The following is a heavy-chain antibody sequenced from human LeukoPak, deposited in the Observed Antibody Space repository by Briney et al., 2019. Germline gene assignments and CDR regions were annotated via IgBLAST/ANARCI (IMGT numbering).Heavy chain of an antibody. D-gene: IGHD3-10*01. CDR2: VGISNSVT. Sequence: PGGSLRLSCAASGFTVSSNYMSWVRQAPGKGLEWVAIVGISNSVTYYADSVKGRFTISRDNSKNTMWLQMNGLRAEDTAVYYCAKGTKDYGSGSHNFDFWGQGILVTVSS. J-gene: IGHJ4*02. V-gene: IGHV3-53*01. CDR3: AKGTKDYGSGSHNFDF. CDR1: GFTVSSNY.